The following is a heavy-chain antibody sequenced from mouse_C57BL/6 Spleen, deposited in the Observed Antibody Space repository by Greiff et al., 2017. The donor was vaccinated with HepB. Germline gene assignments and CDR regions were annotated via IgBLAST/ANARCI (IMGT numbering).Heavy chain of an antibody. D-gene: IGHD2-5*01. J-gene: IGHJ2*01. Sequence: QVQLKESGAELVRPGTSVKVSCKASGYAFTNYLIEWVKQRPGQGLEWIGVINPGSGGTNYNEKFKGKATLTADKSSSTAYMQLSSLTSEDSAVYFCASKVYSNYVDYWGQGTTLTVSS. CDR3: ASKVYSNYVDY. CDR1: GYAFTNYL. CDR2: INPGSGGT. V-gene: IGHV1-54*01.